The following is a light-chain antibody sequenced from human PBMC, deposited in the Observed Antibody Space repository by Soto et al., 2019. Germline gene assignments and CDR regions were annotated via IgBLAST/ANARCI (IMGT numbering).Light chain of an antibody. CDR3: QQFNSYPLT. J-gene: IGKJ4*01. CDR1: QGIASS. Sequence: DIHLTQSPSFLSASVGDRVTITCRASQGIASSLAWYQQKAGKAPKLLLYAASTLESGVPSRFSGSGPGTEFHLTISILQPEDFAIYYCQQFNSYPLTFGGGTKVEIK. CDR2: AAS. V-gene: IGKV1-9*01.